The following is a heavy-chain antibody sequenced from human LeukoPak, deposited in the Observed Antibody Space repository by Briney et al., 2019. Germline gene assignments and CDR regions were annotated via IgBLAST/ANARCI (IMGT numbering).Heavy chain of an antibody. V-gene: IGHV1-18*01. J-gene: IGHJ4*02. D-gene: IGHD5-18*01. Sequence: ASVKVSCKASGYTFTSYDINWVRQATGQGLEWMGWISADNGNTNYAQKLQGRVTITADKSTSTAYMELSSLRSEDTAVYYCARAVDRRYSYGPFDYWGQGTLVTVSS. CDR2: ISADNGNT. CDR3: ARAVDRRYSYGPFDY. CDR1: GYTFTSYD.